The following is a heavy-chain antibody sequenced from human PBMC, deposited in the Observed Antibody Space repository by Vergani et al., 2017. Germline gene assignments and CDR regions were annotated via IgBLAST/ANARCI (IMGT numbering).Heavy chain of an antibody. Sequence: QVQLLQSGAAVRKPGSSVTVSCKASGDTFSNYAITWVRQAPGQGLQWMGRMIPAFDSKNYAPSFQGRVTLTADASASTAYMELTSLTSEDTAVYFCARGASYFDSGGYADTWGQGTLVTVS. CDR2: MIPAFDSK. V-gene: IGHV1-69*13. CDR1: GDTFSNYA. D-gene: IGHD3-22*01. CDR3: ARGASYFDSGGYADT. J-gene: IGHJ5*02.